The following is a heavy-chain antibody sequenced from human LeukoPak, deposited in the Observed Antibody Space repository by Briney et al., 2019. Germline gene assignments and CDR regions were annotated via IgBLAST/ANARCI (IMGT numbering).Heavy chain of an antibody. CDR2: IIPILGIA. CDR3: ARARYYDSSYYYGMDV. CDR1: GYTFTSYG. D-gene: IGHD3-22*01. Sequence: SVKVSCKTSGYTFTSYGYSWVRQAPGQGLEWMGRIIPILGIANYAQKFQGRVTITADKSTSTAYMELSSLRSEDTAVYYCARARYYDSSYYYGMDVWGQGTTVTVSS. J-gene: IGHJ6*02. V-gene: IGHV1-69*04.